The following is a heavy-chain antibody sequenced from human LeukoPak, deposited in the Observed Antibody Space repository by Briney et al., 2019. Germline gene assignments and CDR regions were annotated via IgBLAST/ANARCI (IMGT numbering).Heavy chain of an antibody. Sequence: PGGSLRLSGAASGFTFSSYAMSWVRQAPGKGLEWVSAISGSGGSTYYADSAKGRFTISRDNSKNTLYLQMNSLRAEDTAVYYCAKASGYSYGSLDYWGQGTLVTVSS. CDR1: GFTFSSYA. CDR2: ISGSGGST. CDR3: AKASGYSYGSLDY. V-gene: IGHV3-23*01. D-gene: IGHD5-18*01. J-gene: IGHJ4*02.